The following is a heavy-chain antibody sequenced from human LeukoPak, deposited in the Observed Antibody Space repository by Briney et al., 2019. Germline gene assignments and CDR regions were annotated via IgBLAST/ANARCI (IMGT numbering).Heavy chain of an antibody. J-gene: IGHJ4*02. V-gene: IGHV3-7*05. D-gene: IGHD3-22*01. CDR1: GFTLSIHW. Sequence: AGGSLRLSCAASGFTLSIHWMSWVRQAPGKGLEWVANIKEDGSEKHYANSVEGRFTIARDNAKDSVYLEMHSVRPEDMAVYFCARGGYYDGSGYYYALNFWGPGTLVTVSS. CDR3: ARGGYYDGSGYYYALNF. CDR2: IKEDGSEK.